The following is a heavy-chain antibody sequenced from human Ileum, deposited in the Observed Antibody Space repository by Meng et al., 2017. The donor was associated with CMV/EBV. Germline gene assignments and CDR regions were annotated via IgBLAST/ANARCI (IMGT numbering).Heavy chain of an antibody. V-gene: IGHV4-34*02. CDR2: IMYGGSG. CDR3: ARGWIRPPDS. CDR1: CGSVSDAY. Sequence: APLPQWGEALLKPSVTLSLSCDLYCGSVSDAYWTWLRPSPGRGLEWIGYIMYGGSGSYAPSLDGRFTMSTDASKNQVSLQLRSVTAADTGVYYCARGWIRPPDSWGQGTLVTVSS. D-gene: IGHD1-1*01. J-gene: IGHJ5*01.